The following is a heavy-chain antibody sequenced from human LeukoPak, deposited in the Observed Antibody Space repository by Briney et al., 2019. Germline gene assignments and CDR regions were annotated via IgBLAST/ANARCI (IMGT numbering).Heavy chain of an antibody. CDR3: ARVAYGNNATPFDH. D-gene: IGHD4-11*01. Sequence: ASVTVSCKASGYIITDYYIHWVRQAPGQGPEWMGRINPNSGGTDSAQKFQGRVTMTRVTSITTVYMEMRRLTSDDTAVYYCARVAYGNNATPFDHWGQGTLVIVSS. J-gene: IGHJ4*02. V-gene: IGHV1-2*06. CDR2: INPNSGGT. CDR1: GYIITDYY.